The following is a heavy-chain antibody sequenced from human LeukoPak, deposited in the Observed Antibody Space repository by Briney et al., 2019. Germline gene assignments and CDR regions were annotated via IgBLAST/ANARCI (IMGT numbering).Heavy chain of an antibody. CDR1: GYTFTGYY. CDR2: INPNSGGT. J-gene: IGHJ4*02. D-gene: IGHD2-2*02. Sequence: GASVKVSCKASGYTFTGYYMHWVRQAPGQGLECMGWINPNSGGTNYAQKFQGRVTMTRDTSISTAYMELSRLRSDDTAVYYCARGGYCSSTSCYSIGIDYWGQGTLVTVSS. V-gene: IGHV1-2*02. CDR3: ARGGYCSSTSCYSIGIDY.